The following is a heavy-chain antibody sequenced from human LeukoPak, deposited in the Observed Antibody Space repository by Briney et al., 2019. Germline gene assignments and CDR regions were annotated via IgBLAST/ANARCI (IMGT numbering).Heavy chain of an antibody. Sequence: GGSLRLSCAASGFTFSSYSMNWVRQAPGKGLEWVSYISSSGSTIYYADSVKGRFTISRDNAKNSLYLQMNSLRAEDTAVYYCARDEGWFGEYLFDYWGQGTLVTVSS. CDR3: ARDEGWFGEYLFDY. CDR1: GFTFSSYS. D-gene: IGHD3-10*01. J-gene: IGHJ4*02. CDR2: ISSSGSTI. V-gene: IGHV3-48*04.